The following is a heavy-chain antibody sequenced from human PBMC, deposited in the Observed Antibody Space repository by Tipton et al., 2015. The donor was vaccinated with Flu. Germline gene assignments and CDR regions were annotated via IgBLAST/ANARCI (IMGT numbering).Heavy chain of an antibody. D-gene: IGHD1-1*01. V-gene: IGHV1-8*01. J-gene: IGHJ4*02. CDR2: MSPNTGNT. CDR1: GYTFTNYD. CDR3: ARVPPFNDWNDESDY. Sequence: QLVQSGAEVRKPGASVKVSCKASGYTFTNYDINWVRQATGQGLEWMGWMSPNTGNTGYAQKFQGRVTMTRDTSISTAFMELSSLRSEDTAVYYCARVPPFNDWNDESDYGGQGTLFTVSS.